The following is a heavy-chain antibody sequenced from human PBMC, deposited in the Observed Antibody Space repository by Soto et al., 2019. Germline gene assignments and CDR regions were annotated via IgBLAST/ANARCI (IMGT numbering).Heavy chain of an antibody. CDR1: GFSHSNARMG. V-gene: IGHV2-26*01. CDR3: ARIRGDSSGYNVWYFDL. CDR2: IFSNDEK. J-gene: IGHJ2*01. D-gene: IGHD3-22*01. Sequence: QVTLKESGPVLVKPTETLTLTCTVSGFSHSNARMGVSWIRQPPGKALEWLAHIFSNDEKSYSTSLKRRLTIAKDTSKSQVCLTMANMDPVYTATYYSARIRGDSSGYNVWYFDLWGRGTLVSVSS.